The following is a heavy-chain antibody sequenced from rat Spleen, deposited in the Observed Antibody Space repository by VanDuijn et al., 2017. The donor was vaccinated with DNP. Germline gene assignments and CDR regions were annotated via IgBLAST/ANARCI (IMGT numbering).Heavy chain of an antibody. J-gene: IGHJ2*01. Sequence: EVQLQESGPGHVKSSQSLSLTCSVTGYSIISNYWGWIRQFPGNKMEWTGHMRYSGGTSYNPALKSRISITRDTSKNQFFLQLNSITTEDTATYYCAGWVYYFDYWGQGVMVTVSS. CDR3: AGWVYYFDY. V-gene: IGHV3-1*01. CDR2: MRYSGGT. CDR1: GYSIISNY.